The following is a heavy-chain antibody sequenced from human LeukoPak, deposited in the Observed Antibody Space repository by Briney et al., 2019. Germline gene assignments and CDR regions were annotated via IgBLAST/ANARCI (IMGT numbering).Heavy chain of an antibody. CDR2: IKTKTDGGTS. D-gene: IGHD6-6*01. CDR1: GLTFSNAW. CDR3: TTDRVSSSFKGSYYYYYYMDV. V-gene: IGHV3-15*01. J-gene: IGHJ6*03. Sequence: GGPLRLSCGVAGLTFSNAWMSWAREATGRGGEWVGCIKTKTDGGTSGLAEPATGRFTMSSDDLKNTLSLQMNSLKTEDTAVYYCTTDRVSSSFKGSYYYYYYMDVWVKGTTVTVS.